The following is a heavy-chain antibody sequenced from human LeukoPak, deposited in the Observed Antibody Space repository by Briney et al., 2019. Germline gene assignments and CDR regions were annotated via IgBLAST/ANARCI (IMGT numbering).Heavy chain of an antibody. CDR3: ARASGSFYSDYFDY. CDR2: IYPGDSGT. V-gene: IGHV5-51*01. CDR1: GYSFSSYW. Sequence: GESLKISCKGSGYSFSSYWIGWVRQMPGKGLEWMGIIYPGDSGTRYSPSFQGQVTISADKSINTAYLQWSSLKASDTAMYYCARASGSFYSDYFDYWGQGILVTVSS. D-gene: IGHD1-26*01. J-gene: IGHJ4*02.